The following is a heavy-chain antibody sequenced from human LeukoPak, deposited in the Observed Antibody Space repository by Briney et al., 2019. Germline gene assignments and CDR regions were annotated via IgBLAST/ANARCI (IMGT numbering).Heavy chain of an antibody. Sequence: SETLSLTCAVYGGSFSGYYWSWIRQPPGKGLEWIGEINHSGSTNYNPSLKSRVTISVDTSKNQFSLKLSSVTAADTAVYYCASCSSTAYYYGMDVWGQGTTVTVSS. V-gene: IGHV4-34*01. CDR3: ASCSSTAYYYGMDV. CDR2: INHSGST. D-gene: IGHD2-2*01. J-gene: IGHJ6*02. CDR1: GGSFSGYY.